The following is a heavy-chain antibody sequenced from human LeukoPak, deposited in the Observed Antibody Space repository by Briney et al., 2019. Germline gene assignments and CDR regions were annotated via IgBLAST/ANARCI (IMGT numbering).Heavy chain of an antibody. J-gene: IGHJ4*02. V-gene: IGHV4-59*08. Sequence: SETLSLTCTVSGGSISSYYWSWIRQPPGKGLEWMGYIYYSGSTNYNPSLKRRVTISVDTSKYQFSLKVSSVTAADTAVYYCAGFDYGSGSYIRPLDYWGQGTLVTVSS. CDR3: AGFDYGSGSYIRPLDY. CDR1: GGSISSYY. D-gene: IGHD3-10*01. CDR2: IYYSGST.